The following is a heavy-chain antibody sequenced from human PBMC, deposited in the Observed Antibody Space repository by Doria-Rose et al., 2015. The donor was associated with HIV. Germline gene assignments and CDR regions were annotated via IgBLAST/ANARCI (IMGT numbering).Heavy chain of an antibody. Sequence: QVTLKESGPVLVKPTETLTLTCTVSGVSLSSPRMGVSWIRQPPGKALEWLANIFSDDERSYKTSLKTRLTIARGTSKSQVVLTMTDMDPVDTATYYCARIKSSRWYHKYYLDFWGQGTLVIVSA. D-gene: IGHD6-13*01. CDR2: IFSDDER. CDR3: ARIKSSRWYHKYYLDF. CDR1: GVSLSSPRMG. J-gene: IGHJ4*02. V-gene: IGHV2-26*01.